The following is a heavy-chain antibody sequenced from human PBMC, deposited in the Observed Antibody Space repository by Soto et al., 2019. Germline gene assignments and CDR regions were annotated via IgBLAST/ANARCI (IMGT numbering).Heavy chain of an antibody. CDR2: MNPNSGNT. CDR3: ARAPFKGGNYYYYGMDV. V-gene: IGHV1-8*01. J-gene: IGHJ6*02. CDR1: VYTFTSYD. D-gene: IGHD3-16*01. Sequence: XSVKVSCKASVYTFTSYDINWVRQATGQGLEWMGWMNPNSGNTGYAQKFQGRVTMTRNTSISTAYMELSSLRSEDTAVYYCARAPFKGGNYYYYGMDVWGQGTTVTVSS.